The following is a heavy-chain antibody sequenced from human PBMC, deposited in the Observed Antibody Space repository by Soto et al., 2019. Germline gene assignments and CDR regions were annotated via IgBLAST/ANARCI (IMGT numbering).Heavy chain of an antibody. CDR3: ASHHGPTKSESGLDP. D-gene: IGHD5-12*01. CDR1: GYTFFTYD. V-gene: IGHV1-18*01. CDR2: ISTYSGDT. Sequence: QVHLVQSGVEVKTPGASVKVSCQASGYTFFTYDISWVRQAPGQGLEWMGWISTYSGDTKYAQKFQGRVTMTTDTSTTTAYLKLRSLRSDDTAVYYCASHHGPTKSESGLDPWGQGTLVTVSS. J-gene: IGHJ5*02.